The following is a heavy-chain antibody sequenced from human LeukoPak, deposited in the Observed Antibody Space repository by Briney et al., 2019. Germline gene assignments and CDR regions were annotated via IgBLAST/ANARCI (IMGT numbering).Heavy chain of an antibody. Sequence: GASVKVSCKASGYTFTTYGISWVRQAPGQGLEWMGWISPYNGNTNYAEKVQGRITMTTDTYTRTVSMELGSLTSDDTAVYYCARELSYYGSGNYFQGRGYYFDYWGQGTLLTVSS. CDR2: ISPYNGNT. J-gene: IGHJ4*02. V-gene: IGHV1-18*01. CDR3: ARELSYYGSGNYFQGRGYYFDY. D-gene: IGHD3-10*01. CDR1: GYTFTTYG.